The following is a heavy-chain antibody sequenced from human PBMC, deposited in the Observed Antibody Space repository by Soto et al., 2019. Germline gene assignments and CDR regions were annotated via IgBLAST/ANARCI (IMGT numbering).Heavy chain of an antibody. J-gene: IGHJ6*02. Sequence: QEHLVQSGAEVKKPGASVTVSCQASGYLFSNYSVHWVRHAPGQALQWMGVIDPSDGSTIYAQQLPDRITLTSDTSARTVFLGLTSLTFDDTAICYCTKGFVTRQLPNHFYSGMDVWGQGTKVTVSS. CDR1: GYLFSNYS. CDR3: TKGFVTRQLPNHFYSGMDV. V-gene: IGHV1-46*04. CDR2: IDPSDGST. D-gene: IGHD6-6*01.